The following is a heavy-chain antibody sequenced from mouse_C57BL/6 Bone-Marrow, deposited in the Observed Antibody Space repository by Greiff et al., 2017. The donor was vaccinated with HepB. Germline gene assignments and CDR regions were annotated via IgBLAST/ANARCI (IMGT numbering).Heavy chain of an antibody. V-gene: IGHV1-19*01. Sequence: VHVKQSGPVLVKPGASVKMSCKASGYTFTDYYMNWVKQSHGKSLEWIGVINPYNGGTSYNQKFKGKATLTVDKSSSTAYMELNSLTSEDSAVYYCARWDYYGSSYGYFDVWGTGTTVTVSS. CDR1: GYTFTDYY. CDR3: ARWDYYGSSYGYFDV. J-gene: IGHJ1*03. D-gene: IGHD1-1*01. CDR2: INPYNGGT.